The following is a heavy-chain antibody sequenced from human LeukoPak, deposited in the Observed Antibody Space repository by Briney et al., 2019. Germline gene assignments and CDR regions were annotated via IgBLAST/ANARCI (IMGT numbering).Heavy chain of an antibody. CDR2: VSSSGYST. D-gene: IGHD1-26*01. V-gene: IGHV3-23*01. CDR3: VWEPYARLDY. CDR1: GFTFTNYA. Sequence: GGSLRLSCAVSGFTFTNYAMSWARQAPGKGLEWVSAVSSSGYSTYYADSVKGRFTLSRDNSKNTLYLQMNSLRAEDTAVYYCVWEPYARLDYWGQGTLVTVSS. J-gene: IGHJ4*02.